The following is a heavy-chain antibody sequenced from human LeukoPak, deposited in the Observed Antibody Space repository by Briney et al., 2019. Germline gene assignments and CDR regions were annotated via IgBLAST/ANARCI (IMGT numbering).Heavy chain of an antibody. D-gene: IGHD3-9*01. CDR1: GFTFSSYS. CDR2: ISSSSSYI. Sequence: GGSLRLSCAASGFTFSSYSMNWVRQAPGKGLEWVSSISSSSSYIYYADSVKGRFTISRDNAKNSLYLQMNILRAEDTAVYYCARDSDDILTGYSPNWFDPWGQGTLVTVSS. J-gene: IGHJ5*02. V-gene: IGHV3-21*01. CDR3: ARDSDDILTGYSPNWFDP.